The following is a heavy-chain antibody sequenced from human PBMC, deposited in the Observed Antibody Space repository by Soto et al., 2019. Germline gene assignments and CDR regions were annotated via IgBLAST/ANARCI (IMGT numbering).Heavy chain of an antibody. D-gene: IGHD6-13*01. V-gene: IGHV4-61*08. CDR2: IYYTGST. J-gene: IGHJ4*02. Sequence: SETLSLTCTVSGGSISSDDYYWSWLRQPPGKGLEGIGYIYYTGSTNDNSSLKSRVTISADTSKNQYSLKVSSVTAADTAVYYCARTYSSRFDFCGQRSLVTVPS. CDR1: GGSISSDDYY. CDR3: ARTYSSRFDF.